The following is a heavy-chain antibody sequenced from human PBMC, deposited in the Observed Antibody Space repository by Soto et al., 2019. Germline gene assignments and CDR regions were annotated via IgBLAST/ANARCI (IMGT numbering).Heavy chain of an antibody. Sequence: ASVKVSCKASGYTFTSYAMHWVRQAPGQRLEWMGWINAGNGNTKYSQKFQGRVTITRDTSASTAYMELSSLRSEDTAVYYCARRGNDDFWSGYYQYYFDYWGQGTLVTVSS. J-gene: IGHJ4*02. D-gene: IGHD3-3*01. CDR1: GYTFTSYA. CDR2: INAGNGNT. CDR3: ARRGNDDFWSGYYQYYFDY. V-gene: IGHV1-3*01.